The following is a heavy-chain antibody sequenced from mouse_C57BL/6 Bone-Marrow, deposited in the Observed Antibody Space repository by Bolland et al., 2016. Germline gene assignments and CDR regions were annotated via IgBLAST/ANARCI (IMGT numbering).Heavy chain of an antibody. Sequence: GMIHPNSGSTNYNEKFKSKATLTVDKSSSTAYMQLSSLTSEDSAVYYCARRDHYYGFAYWG. CDR3: ARRDHYYGFAY. D-gene: IGHD1-2*01. V-gene: IGHV1-64*01. J-gene: IGHJ3*01. CDR2: IHPNSGST.